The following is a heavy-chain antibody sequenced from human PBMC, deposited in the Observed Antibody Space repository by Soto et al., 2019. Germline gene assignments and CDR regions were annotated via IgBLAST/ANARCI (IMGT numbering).Heavy chain of an antibody. CDR1: GVIFSSYS. J-gene: IGHJ4*02. D-gene: IGHD2-2*01. CDR2: ISGSGGST. Sequence: PGGSLRLSCAASGVIFSSYSMSWVRQAPGKGLEWVSVISGSGGSTDYADSVKGRFTISRDNSKNTLYLQMNSLRAEDTAVYYCAKDSSRRYCTSTSCPTVFDYWGQGTLVTVSS. CDR3: AKDSSRRYCTSTSCPTVFDY. V-gene: IGHV3-23*01.